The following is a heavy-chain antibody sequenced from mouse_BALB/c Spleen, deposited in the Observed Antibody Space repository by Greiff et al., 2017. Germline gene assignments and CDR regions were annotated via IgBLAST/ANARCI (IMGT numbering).Heavy chain of an antibody. CDR1: GFTFTDYY. Sequence: DVQLQESGGGLVQPGGSLRLSCATSGFTFTDYYMSWVRQPPGKALEWLGFIRNKANGYTTEYSASVKGRFTISRDNSQSILYLQMNTLRAEDSATYYCARDMSSYGSSSWFAYWGQGTLVTVSA. J-gene: IGHJ3*01. CDR3: ARDMSSYGSSSWFAY. V-gene: IGHV7-3*02. CDR2: IRNKANGYTT. D-gene: IGHD1-1*01.